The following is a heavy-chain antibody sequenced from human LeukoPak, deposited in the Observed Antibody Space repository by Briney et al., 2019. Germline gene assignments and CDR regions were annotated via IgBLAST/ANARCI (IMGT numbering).Heavy chain of an antibody. V-gene: IGHV4-34*01. J-gene: IGHJ4*02. CDR2: INHSGST. CDR1: GGSFSGYY. D-gene: IGHD5-24*01. CDR3: ARQRRWLPSILFDY. Sequence: SETLSLTCAVYGGSFSGYYWSWLRQPPGKGVEWVGEINHSGSTNYNPSLKSRVTISVHTSKNQFSLKLSSVTAADTAVYYCARQRRWLPSILFDYWGQGTLVTVSS.